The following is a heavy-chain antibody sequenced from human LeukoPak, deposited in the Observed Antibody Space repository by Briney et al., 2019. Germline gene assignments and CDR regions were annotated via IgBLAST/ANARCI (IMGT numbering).Heavy chain of an antibody. V-gene: IGHV1-18*01. CDR1: GYTFTSYG. Sequence: ASVKVSCKASGYTFTSYGISWVRQAPGQGLEWMGWISAYNGNTNYAQKLQGRVTMTTDTSTSTAYMELRSLRSDDTAVYYCAREAADILTGPKHPPYYYYYMDVWGKGTTVTVSS. D-gene: IGHD3-9*01. CDR2: ISAYNGNT. CDR3: AREAADILTGPKHPPYYYYYMDV. J-gene: IGHJ6*03.